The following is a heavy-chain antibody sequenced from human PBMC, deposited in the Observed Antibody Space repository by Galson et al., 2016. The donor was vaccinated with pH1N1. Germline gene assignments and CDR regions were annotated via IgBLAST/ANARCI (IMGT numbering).Heavy chain of an antibody. CDR2: IWHDGSNE. CDR3: ARDYCSGYYCRYFDL. CDR1: GLSISDYG. Sequence: SLRLSCAASGLSISDYGMYWVRQAPGKGLEWVAVIWHDGSNEKYGDSVGGRFTISRDNSKNTLYLQMRSLRVDDTAVYYCARDYCSGYYCRYFDLWGQGTLVTVSS. D-gene: IGHD3-22*01. V-gene: IGHV3-33*01. J-gene: IGHJ4*02.